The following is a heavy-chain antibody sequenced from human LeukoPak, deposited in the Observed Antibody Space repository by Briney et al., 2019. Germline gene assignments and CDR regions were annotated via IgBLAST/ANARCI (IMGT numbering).Heavy chain of an antibody. J-gene: IGHJ5*02. V-gene: IGHV3-74*01. CDR1: GFTFSGYW. CDR3: AKGARGDTVTSIVGLNWFDP. Sequence: HPGGSLRLSCAASGFTFSGYWMHWVRQVPGKGLVWVSRINSDGSSTNYADSVKGRFTISRDNSKNTLYLQMNSLRADDTAVYYCAKGARGDTVTSIVGLNWFDPWGQGTLVTVSS. CDR2: INSDGSST. D-gene: IGHD4-17*01.